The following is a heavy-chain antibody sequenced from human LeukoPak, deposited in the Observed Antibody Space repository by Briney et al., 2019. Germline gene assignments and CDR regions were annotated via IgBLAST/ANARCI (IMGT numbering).Heavy chain of an antibody. J-gene: IGHJ4*02. V-gene: IGHV7-4-1*04. CDR3: ARDRSTSWSSFDS. CDR2: INTNTENP. CDR1: GYTFTTYA. Sequence: ASVKVSCKASGYTFTTYAINWVRQAPGQGLEWMGWINTNTENPTYAQGFTGRFVFSLDTSVTMTYLQISSLKTEDTAVYYCARDRSTSWSSFDSWGQGTLVTVSS. D-gene: IGHD6-13*01.